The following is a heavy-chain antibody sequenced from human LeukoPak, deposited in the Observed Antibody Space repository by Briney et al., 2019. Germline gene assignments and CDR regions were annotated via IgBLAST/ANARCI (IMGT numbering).Heavy chain of an antibody. Sequence: GASVKVSCKASGFTFTSYGINWVRQAPGQGLEWMGWIGGYNGNTFYAQNLQGRVTMTTDTSTSTAYMELRSLRSDDTAVYYCARDPRAHDYWGQGTLVTVSS. CDR3: ARDPRAHDY. D-gene: IGHD3-10*01. J-gene: IGHJ4*02. CDR2: IGGYNGNT. CDR1: GFTFTSYG. V-gene: IGHV1-18*01.